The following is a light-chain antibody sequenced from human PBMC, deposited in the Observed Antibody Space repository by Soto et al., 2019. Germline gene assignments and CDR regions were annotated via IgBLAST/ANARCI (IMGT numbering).Light chain of an antibody. Sequence: QVTQSPPSLSASVGDRVTITCRASQAINNSLAWYQHIPGKPPKLLIYSASTLQPGVPSRFSGRGSGTDFTLTITSLQPEDVATYYCQKYYNAPFTFGPGTKVDLK. CDR1: QAINNS. V-gene: IGKV1-27*01. CDR2: SAS. CDR3: QKYYNAPFT. J-gene: IGKJ3*01.